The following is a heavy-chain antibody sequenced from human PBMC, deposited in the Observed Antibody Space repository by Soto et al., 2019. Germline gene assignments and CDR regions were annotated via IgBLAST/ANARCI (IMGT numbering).Heavy chain of an antibody. D-gene: IGHD6-13*01. CDR2: ISAYNGNT. J-gene: IGHJ2*01. Sequence: ASVKVSCKASGYTFTSYGISWVRQAPGQGLEWMGWISAYNGNTNYAQKLQGRVTMTTDTSTSTAYMELRSLKSDDTAVYYCAREGLIAAAGIWYFDLWGRGTLVTVSS. CDR3: AREGLIAAAGIWYFDL. CDR1: GYTFTSYG. V-gene: IGHV1-18*01.